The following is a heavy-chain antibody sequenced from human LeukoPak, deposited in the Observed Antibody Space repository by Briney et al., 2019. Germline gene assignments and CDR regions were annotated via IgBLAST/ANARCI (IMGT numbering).Heavy chain of an antibody. CDR3: ATDPDYGGYSSFDN. V-gene: IGHV3-74*01. CDR1: GFTFSSYW. D-gene: IGHD4-23*01. Sequence: GGSLRLSCAVSGFTFSSYWMHWVRQVPGKGLVWVSRIKGDGRSTTYADSVRGRFTISRDNAKNTLSLQMNSLRAEDTGVYYCATDPDYGGYSSFDNWGQGTLVTVSS. J-gene: IGHJ4*02. CDR2: IKGDGRST.